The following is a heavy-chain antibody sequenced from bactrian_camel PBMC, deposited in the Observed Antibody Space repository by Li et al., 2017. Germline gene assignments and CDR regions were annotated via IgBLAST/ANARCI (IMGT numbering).Heavy chain of an antibody. CDR1: GYTYSSYC. CDR2: IDSDGNA. Sequence: DVQLVESGGGSVQAGGSLRLSCAASGYTYSSYCMGWFRQAPGKEREGVAVIDSDGNAAYADSVKGRFTISKDSAKNTVYLQMNSLKPEDTAMYYCASRKWGCTGELRAEDYSAWGQGTQVTVS. J-gene: IGHJ6*01. CDR3: ASRKWGCTGELRAEDYSA. D-gene: IGHD4*01. V-gene: IGHV3S10*01.